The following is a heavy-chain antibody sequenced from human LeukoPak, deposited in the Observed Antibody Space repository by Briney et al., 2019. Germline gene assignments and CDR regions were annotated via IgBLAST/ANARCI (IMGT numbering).Heavy chain of an antibody. V-gene: IGHV4-31*03. D-gene: IGHD5-18*01. CDR1: GGFISGSGHY. CDR2: IHPGGSI. J-gene: IGHJ4*02. Sequence: SETLSLTCTVSGGFISGSGHYWTWTRQHPGVGLEWLGFIHPGGSIYYNPSLSGRLIISADTSKNQMSLKLSSVTAADTAVYYCSTGGDTAKGGDSWGQGTLVTVSS. CDR3: STGGDTAKGGDS.